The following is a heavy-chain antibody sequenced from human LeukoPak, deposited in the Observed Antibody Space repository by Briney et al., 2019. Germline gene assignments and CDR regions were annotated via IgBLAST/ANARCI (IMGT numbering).Heavy chain of an antibody. CDR1: GFTFSSYG. J-gene: IGHJ4*02. CDR2: ISTTSSYI. V-gene: IGHV3-21*01. Sequence: GGSLRLSCAASGFTFSSYGMHWVRQAPGKGLEWVSSISTTSSYIYYADSMKGRFTISRGNAKSSLYLQMNSLRAEDTAVYYCARGPFTSISKYFDYWGQGTLVTVSS. CDR3: ARGPFTSISKYFDY. D-gene: IGHD2-2*01.